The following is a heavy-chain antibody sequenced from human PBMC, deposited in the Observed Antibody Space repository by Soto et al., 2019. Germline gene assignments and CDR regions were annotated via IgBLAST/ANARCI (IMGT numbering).Heavy chain of an antibody. CDR1: GFTFDDYA. CDR2: ISWNSGSI. D-gene: IGHD6-13*01. V-gene: IGHV3-9*01. CDR3: AKGGFRYSSSWYDGWFDP. J-gene: IGHJ5*02. Sequence: GGSLRLSCAASGFTFDDYAMHWVRQAPGKGLEWVSGISWNSGSIGYADPVKGRFTISRDNAKNSLYLQMNSLRAEDTALYYCAKGGFRYSSSWYDGWFDPWGQGTLVTVSS.